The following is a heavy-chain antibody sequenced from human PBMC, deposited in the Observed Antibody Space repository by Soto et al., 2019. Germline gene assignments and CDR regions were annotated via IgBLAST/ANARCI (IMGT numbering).Heavy chain of an antibody. CDR1: GFTFSSYW. D-gene: IGHD3-10*01. CDR2: IKGDVSVT. J-gene: IGHJ6*03. Sequence: EVQLVESGGGLVQPGGSLRLSCAASGFTFSSYWMHWVRQDPGKGLVWVARIKGDVSVTNYADSVKGRFTISRDNAKNTVYLQMNSLRAEDTAVYYCARGVTNYYYMDVWGKGTTVIVSS. CDR3: ARGVTNYYYMDV. V-gene: IGHV3-74*01.